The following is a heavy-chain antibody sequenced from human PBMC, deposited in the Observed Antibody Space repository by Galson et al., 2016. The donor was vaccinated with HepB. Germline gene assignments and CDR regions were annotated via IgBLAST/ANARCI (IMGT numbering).Heavy chain of an antibody. CDR3: ARGRGSNWRDAFDI. J-gene: IGHJ3*02. V-gene: IGHV3-9*01. CDR1: GFTFADYA. CDR2: TSWNSGSI. D-gene: IGHD6-13*01. Sequence: SLRLSCAASGFTFADYAMHWVRQAPGKGLEWVSGTSWNSGSIGYADSVKGRFTISRDNDKNSLHLQMNILRAEDTALYYCARGRGSNWRDAFDIWGQGTMVTVSS.